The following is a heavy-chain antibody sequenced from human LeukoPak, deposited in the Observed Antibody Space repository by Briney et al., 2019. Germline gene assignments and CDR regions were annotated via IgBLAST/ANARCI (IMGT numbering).Heavy chain of an antibody. J-gene: IGHJ4*02. V-gene: IGHV4-39*01. CDR3: ASDDGDYTVGYFDY. Sequence: SETLSLTCTVSGGSISSSSYYWGWIRQPPGKGLEWIGSIYYSGSTYYNPSLKSRVTISVDTSKNQFSLKLSSVTAADTAVYYCASDDGDYTVGYFDYWGQGTLVTVSS. CDR1: GGSISSSSYY. D-gene: IGHD4-17*01. CDR2: IYYSGST.